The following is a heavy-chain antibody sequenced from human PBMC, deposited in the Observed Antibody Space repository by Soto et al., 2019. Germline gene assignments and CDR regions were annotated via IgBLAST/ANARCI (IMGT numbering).Heavy chain of an antibody. CDR2: INPADSDI. D-gene: IGHD3-16*01. V-gene: IGHV5-51*01. J-gene: IGHJ4*02. Sequence: PGASLKISCEGSGYSSTSNWICWVRQMPGKGLEWAGIINPADSDIKYSPSFQGQVTISADKSIGTPYLQWSSLKASDTAMYYCARHQRDDASRKIDCWGQGTLVTVSS. CDR3: ARHQRDDASRKIDC. CDR1: GYSSTSNW.